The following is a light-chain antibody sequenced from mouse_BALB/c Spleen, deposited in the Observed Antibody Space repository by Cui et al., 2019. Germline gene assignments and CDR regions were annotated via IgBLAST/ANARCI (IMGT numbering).Light chain of an antibody. V-gene: IGKV16-104*01. CDR1: KSISKY. J-gene: IGKJ1*01. CDR3: QQHNEYPWT. Sequence: DVQITQSPSYLAASPGETITINCRASKSISKYLAWYQGKPGKTNKLLIYSGSTLQSGIPSRFSGSGSGTDFTLTISSLEPEDFAMYYCQQHNEYPWTFGGGTKLEIK. CDR2: SGS.